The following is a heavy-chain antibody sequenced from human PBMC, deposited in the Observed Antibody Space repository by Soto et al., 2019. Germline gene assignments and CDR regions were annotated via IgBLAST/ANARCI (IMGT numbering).Heavy chain of an antibody. CDR1: GGSISSSSYY. J-gene: IGHJ6*02. V-gene: IGHV4-39*01. Sequence: PSETLSLTCTVSGGSISSSSYYWGWIRQPPGKGLEWIGSIYYSGSTYYNPSLKSRVTISVDTSKNQFSLKLSSVTAADTAVYYCARHLGGTIFGVGLYYGMDVWGQGTTVTVSS. D-gene: IGHD3-3*01. CDR3: ARHLGGTIFGVGLYYGMDV. CDR2: IYYSGST.